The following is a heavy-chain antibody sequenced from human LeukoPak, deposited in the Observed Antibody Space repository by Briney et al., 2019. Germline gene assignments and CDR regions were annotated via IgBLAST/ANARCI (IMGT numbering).Heavy chain of an antibody. D-gene: IGHD3-10*01. V-gene: IGHV4-59*01. J-gene: IGHJ4*02. CDR2: IYYSGST. CDR1: DGSISSYY. Sequence: SETLSLTCTVSDGSISSYYWSWIRQPPGKGVEWIGYIYYSGSTNYNPSLTSRVTISVDTSKNQFSLKLSSVTAADTAVYYCARDEAAMVPFFDYWGQGTLVTVSS. CDR3: ARDEAAMVPFFDY.